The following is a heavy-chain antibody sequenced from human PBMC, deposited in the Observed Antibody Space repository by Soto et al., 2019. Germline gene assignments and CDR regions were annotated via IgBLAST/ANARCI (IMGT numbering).Heavy chain of an antibody. V-gene: IGHV4-34*01. CDR1: GGSFSGYY. CDR2: INHSGST. CDR3: ARRSQATIRTFDY. Sequence: PSETLSLTCAVYGGSFSGYYWSWIRQPPGKGLEWIGEINHSGSTNYNPSLKSRVTISVDTSKNQFSLKLSSVTAADTAVYYCARRSQATIRTFDYWGQGTLVTVSS. J-gene: IGHJ4*02. D-gene: IGHD5-12*01.